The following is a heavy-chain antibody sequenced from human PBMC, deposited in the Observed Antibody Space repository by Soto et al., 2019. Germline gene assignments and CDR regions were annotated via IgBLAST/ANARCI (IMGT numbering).Heavy chain of an antibody. D-gene: IGHD2-2*02. CDR2: IIPIFNST. CDR1: GSRFSNYV. V-gene: IGHV1-69*06. Sequence: SVDVSFKVSGSRFSNYVISWVRQAAGHGLDWLGRIIPIFNSTKYTQSFQGRVTITADKSTSTASLELSSLRSDDTAVYYCAREGRGKKAGYNGLVSLGYWGQGTLVTVSS. J-gene: IGHJ4*02. CDR3: AREGRGKKAGYNGLVSLGY.